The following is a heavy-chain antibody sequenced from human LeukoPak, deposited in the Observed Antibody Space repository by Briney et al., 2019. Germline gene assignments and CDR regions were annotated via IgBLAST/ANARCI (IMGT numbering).Heavy chain of an antibody. D-gene: IGHD6-19*01. CDR2: ISGSGGST. V-gene: IGHV3-23*01. Sequence: QAGGSLRLSCAASGFTFSSYAMSWVRQAPGKGLEWVSAISGSGGSTYYADSVKGRFTISRDNSRNTLYLQMNSLRAEDTAVYYCAKAGIAVAGTTHFDCWGQGTLVTVSS. J-gene: IGHJ4*02. CDR3: AKAGIAVAGTTHFDC. CDR1: GFTFSSYA.